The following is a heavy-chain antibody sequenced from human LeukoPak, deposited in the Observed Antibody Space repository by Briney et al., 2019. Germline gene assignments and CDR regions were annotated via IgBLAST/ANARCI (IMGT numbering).Heavy chain of an antibody. CDR3: AEGTRWELAFDI. D-gene: IGHD1-26*01. Sequence: GGSLRLSCVASGFTFSNYAMNWVRQAPGKGLEWVSVIYSGGSTYYADSVKGRFTISRDNSKNTLYLQMNSLRAEDTAVYYCAEGTRWELAFDIWGQGTMVTVSS. J-gene: IGHJ3*02. CDR1: GFTFSNYA. V-gene: IGHV3-23*03. CDR2: IYSGGST.